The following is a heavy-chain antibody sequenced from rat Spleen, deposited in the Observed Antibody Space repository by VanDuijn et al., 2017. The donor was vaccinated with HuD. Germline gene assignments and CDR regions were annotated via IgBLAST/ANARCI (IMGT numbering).Heavy chain of an antibody. Sequence: EVQLQESGPGLVKPSQSLSLTCSVTGYSITSNYWGWIRKFPGNKMEWMGYISFSRSTTYNPSLKSRISISRDTSKNQFFRQLNSVTTEDTATYYCARYRNTMGLFDYWGQGVMVTVSS. CDR1: GYSITSNY. D-gene: IGHD1-7*01. CDR3: ARYRNTMGLFDY. CDR2: ISFSRST. J-gene: IGHJ2*01. V-gene: IGHV3-1*01.